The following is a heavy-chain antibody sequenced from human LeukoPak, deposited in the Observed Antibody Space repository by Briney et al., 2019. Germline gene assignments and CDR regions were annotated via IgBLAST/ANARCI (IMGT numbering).Heavy chain of an antibody. CDR1: GGSISSGGYS. Sequence: SQTLSLTCAVPGGSISSGGYSWSWIRQPPGKGLEWIGYIYHSGSTYYNPSLKSRVTISVDRSKNQFSLKLSSVTAADTAVYYCASSVDTAMVTDYWGQGTLVTVSS. CDR3: ASSVDTAMVTDY. V-gene: IGHV4-30-2*01. J-gene: IGHJ4*02. D-gene: IGHD5-18*01. CDR2: IYHSGST.